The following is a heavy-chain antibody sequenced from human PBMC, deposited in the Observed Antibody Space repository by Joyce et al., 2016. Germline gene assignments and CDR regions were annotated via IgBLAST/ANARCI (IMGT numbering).Heavy chain of an antibody. CDR1: GFRFSTSS. CDR2: ISGDRRFI. D-gene: IGHD2-21*01. CDR3: ARGGLVYDYSMDV. J-gene: IGHJ6*02. Sequence: EVQLVESGGGLVKPGGSLKISCAASGFRFSTSSMSWFRQAPGKGREWVAAISGDRRFIFHADSVRGRFTVSRDNAENSLYLQMKSLRVEDTAVYFCARGGLVYDYSMDVWGQGTTVIVSS. V-gene: IGHV3-21*02.